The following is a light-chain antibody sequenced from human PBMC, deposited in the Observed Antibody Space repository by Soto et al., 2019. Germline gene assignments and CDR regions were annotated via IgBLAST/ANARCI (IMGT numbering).Light chain of an antibody. Sequence: EIVMTQSPSTLSVSAGERATLSCRASQSVSSNLAWYQQQPGQAPRLLIYRASTRATGIPARFSGSGSCTEFTLTISSLQSEDFSVYYCQQYNNWPRTFGQGTKVDIK. CDR2: RAS. J-gene: IGKJ1*01. CDR3: QQYNNWPRT. V-gene: IGKV3-15*01. CDR1: QSVSSN.